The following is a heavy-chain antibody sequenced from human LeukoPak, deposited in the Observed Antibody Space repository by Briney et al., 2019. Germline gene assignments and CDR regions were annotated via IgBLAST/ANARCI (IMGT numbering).Heavy chain of an antibody. CDR2: ISYDGSNK. Sequence: PGRSLRLSCAASGFTFSSYGMHWVRQAPGKGLEWVAVISYDGSNKYYADSVKGRFTISRDNSKNTLYLQMNSLRAEDTAVYYCAWSGLAVARPDPTVFDPWGQGTLVTVSS. CDR3: AWSGLAVARPDPTVFDP. V-gene: IGHV3-30*03. D-gene: IGHD6-19*01. J-gene: IGHJ5*02. CDR1: GFTFSSYG.